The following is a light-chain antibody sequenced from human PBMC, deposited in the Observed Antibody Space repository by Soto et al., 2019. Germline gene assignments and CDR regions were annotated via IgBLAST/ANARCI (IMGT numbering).Light chain of an antibody. V-gene: IGKV3-20*01. CDR3: QQYDILPIT. J-gene: IGKJ5*01. CDR1: QGVSSSY. CDR2: GAS. Sequence: VLTQSPGTLSLSPGERATLSCRASQGVSSSYLAWYQQKPGQAPRLLIYGASSRATGIPDRFSGSGSGTDFTLTISRLEPEDIGTYYCQQYDILPITFGRGTRLEIK.